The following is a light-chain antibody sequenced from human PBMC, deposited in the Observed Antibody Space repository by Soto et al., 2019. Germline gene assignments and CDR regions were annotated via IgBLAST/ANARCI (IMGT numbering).Light chain of an antibody. CDR2: DAF. CDR3: QQYDNLSVT. J-gene: IGKJ4*01. V-gene: IGKV1-33*01. CDR1: HDIINY. Sequence: DIQMTQSPSSLSASVGDRVTITCQASHDIINYLNWFQQKPGEAPKLLIFDAFKLETGVPSRFSGSGSGTDFTLTISILQPEDIATYYCQQYDNLSVTFGGGTKVEIK.